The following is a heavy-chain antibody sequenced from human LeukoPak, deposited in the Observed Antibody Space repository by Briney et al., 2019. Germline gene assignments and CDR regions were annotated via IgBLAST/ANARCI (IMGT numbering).Heavy chain of an antibody. CDR1: VDCVLSNSAA. D-gene: IGHD3-16*01. J-gene: IGHJ6*04. CDR3: ARETDYPYYYGMDV. V-gene: IGHV6-1*01. CDR2: TYYRSKWYN. Sequence: SQTLSLTCAISVDCVLSNSAAWNWIRQYPSRGLEWLGRTYYRSKWYNDYAVSVKSRMSINPDTSKNQFSLQLNSVTPEDTAAYYCARETDYPYYYGMDVWGKGTTVTVSS.